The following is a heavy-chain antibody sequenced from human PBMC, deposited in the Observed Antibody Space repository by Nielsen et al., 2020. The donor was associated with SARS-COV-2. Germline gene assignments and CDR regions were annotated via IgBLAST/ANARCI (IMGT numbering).Heavy chain of an antibody. Sequence: GSLSLSCAVYGGSFSGYYWSWIRQPPGKGLEWTGEINHSGSTNYNPSLKSRVTISVDTSKNQFSLKLSSVTAADTAVYYCSYMDVWGKGTTVTVSS. CDR1: GGSFSGYY. CDR3: SYMDV. V-gene: IGHV4-34*01. CDR2: INHSGST. J-gene: IGHJ6*03.